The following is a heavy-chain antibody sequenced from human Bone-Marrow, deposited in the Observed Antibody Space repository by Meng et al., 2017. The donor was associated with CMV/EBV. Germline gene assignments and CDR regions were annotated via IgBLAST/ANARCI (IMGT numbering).Heavy chain of an antibody. CDR1: GFTFSSYW. V-gene: IGHV3-7*01. J-gene: IGHJ3*02. CDR2: IKQDGSEK. Sequence: GGSLRLSCAASGFTFSSYWMSWVRQAPGKGLEWVANIKQDGSEKYYVDSVKGRFTISRDNAKNTLYLQMNSLRAEDTAVYYCARVPAATFRAFDIWGQGTMVTVSS. D-gene: IGHD2-2*01. CDR3: ARVPAATFRAFDI.